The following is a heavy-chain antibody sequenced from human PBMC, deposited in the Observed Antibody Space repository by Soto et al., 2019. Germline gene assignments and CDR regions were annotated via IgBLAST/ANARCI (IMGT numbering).Heavy chain of an antibody. J-gene: IGHJ6*03. CDR1: GFTFSNYG. CDR2: IWYDASNR. CDR3: ARGIAAVYYYYYMDV. Sequence: GSLRLSCAASGFTFSNYGMHWVRQAPGKGLEWVAGIWYDASNRYYADSVKGRSIISRDNSKNILYLQMNSLRAEDTSVYYCARGIAAVYYYYYMDVWGKGTTVTVSS. D-gene: IGHD6-13*01. V-gene: IGHV3-33*01.